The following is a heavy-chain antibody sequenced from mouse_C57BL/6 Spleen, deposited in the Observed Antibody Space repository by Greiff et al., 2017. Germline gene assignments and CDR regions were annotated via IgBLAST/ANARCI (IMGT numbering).Heavy chain of an antibody. V-gene: IGHV1-52*01. CDR2: IDPSHSET. CDR1: GYTFTSYW. J-gene: IGHJ2*01. Sequence: QVQLQQPGAELVRPGSSVKLSCKASGYTFTSYWMHWVKQRPIQGLEWIGNIDPSHSETHYNQKFKDKATLTVDKSSSTAYMQLSSLTSEDSAVYYCARWDYDGSFDYWGQGTTLTVSS. D-gene: IGHD2-4*01. CDR3: ARWDYDGSFDY.